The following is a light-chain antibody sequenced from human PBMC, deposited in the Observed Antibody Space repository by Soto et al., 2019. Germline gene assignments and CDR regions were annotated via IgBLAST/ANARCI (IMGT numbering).Light chain of an antibody. CDR3: SSHTSSSTL. J-gene: IGLJ2*01. Sequence: QSALTQPASVSGSPGQSITISCTGTSSDVGAYNYFSWYQQYPGRAPKLIIFDVNRRHSGISYRFSGSMSGNTASLTISGLQADAEADYYCSSHTSSSTLFGGGTQLTVL. V-gene: IGLV2-14*03. CDR1: SSDVGAYNY. CDR2: DVN.